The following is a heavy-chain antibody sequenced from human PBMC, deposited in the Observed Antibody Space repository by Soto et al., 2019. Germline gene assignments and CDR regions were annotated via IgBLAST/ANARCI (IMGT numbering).Heavy chain of an antibody. Sequence: TLSLTCSVSGGSVRTGSYHWSWIRQPPGKGLEWIGFIPNNGSPDYNPSLKSRVVVSIDRSKNQFSLKVNSVTAADTAVYFCARIGWGGDSWGQGTLVTVSS. CDR1: GGSVRTGSYH. CDR2: IPNNGSP. D-gene: IGHD7-27*01. CDR3: ARIGWGGDS. J-gene: IGHJ4*02. V-gene: IGHV4-61*01.